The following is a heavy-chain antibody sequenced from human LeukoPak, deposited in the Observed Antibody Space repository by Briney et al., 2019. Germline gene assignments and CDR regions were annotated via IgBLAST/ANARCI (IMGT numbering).Heavy chain of an antibody. J-gene: IGHJ5*02. CDR1: GGSISSSSYY. V-gene: IGHV4-39*07. CDR3: AREYTSSPNWFDP. Sequence: PSETLSLTCTVSGGSISSSSYYWGWIRQPPGKGLEWIGSMYYSGSTYYNPSLKSRVTILVDTSKNQFSLKLSSVTAADTAVYYCAREYTSSPNWFDPWGQGTLVTVSS. D-gene: IGHD6-13*01. CDR2: MYYSGST.